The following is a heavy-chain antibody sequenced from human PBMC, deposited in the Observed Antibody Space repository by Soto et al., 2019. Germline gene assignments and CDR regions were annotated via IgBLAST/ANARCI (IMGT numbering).Heavy chain of an antibody. Sequence: QVQLVQSGAEVMQPGASVKVSCKASGYTFTSPATHWVRQAPGQRLEWMGWIKAGNGDIKYSQKFQGRVTFTTDTSANTAYMELSSLRSEDTAVYYCATDVGYSNTCLSHWGQGTLVTVPS. V-gene: IGHV1-3*01. CDR1: GYTFTSPA. CDR3: ATDVGYSNTCLSH. CDR2: IKAGNGDI. D-gene: IGHD6-13*01. J-gene: IGHJ4*02.